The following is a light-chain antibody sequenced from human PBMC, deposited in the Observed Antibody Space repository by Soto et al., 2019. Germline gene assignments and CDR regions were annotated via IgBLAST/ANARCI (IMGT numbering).Light chain of an antibody. J-gene: IGKJ1*01. CDR1: QSLLHSNGFNY. V-gene: IGKV2-28*01. CDR2: MAS. CDR3: MQAVQTPWS. Sequence: EIVMTQSPLSLPVILGEPASISCRSSQSLLHSNGFNYLDWYLQRPGQSPQLLIYMASSRASGVPDRFSGSGSGTDFTLKIARVEAEDLGVYYCMQAVQTPWSFGQGTKVDIK.